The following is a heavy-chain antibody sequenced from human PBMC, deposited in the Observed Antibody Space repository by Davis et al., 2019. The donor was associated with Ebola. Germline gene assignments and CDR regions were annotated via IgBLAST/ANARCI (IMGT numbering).Heavy chain of an antibody. CDR1: GFTFDDYA. CDR2: ISWNSGSI. CDR3: ARRITIFGVVIKAGAFDI. Sequence: SLKISCAASGFTFDDYAMHWVRQAPGKGLEWVSGISWNSGSIGYADSVKGRFTISRDNAKNSLYLQMNSLRAEDTAVYYCARRITIFGVVIKAGAFDIWGQGTMVTVSS. V-gene: IGHV3-9*01. D-gene: IGHD3-3*01. J-gene: IGHJ3*02.